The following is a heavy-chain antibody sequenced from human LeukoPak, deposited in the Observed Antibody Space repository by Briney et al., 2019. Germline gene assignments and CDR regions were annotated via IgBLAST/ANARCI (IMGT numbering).Heavy chain of an antibody. V-gene: IGHV3-7*01. Sequence: EGSLRLSCAASGFTFSNYWMTWVRQAPGKGLEWVADIKRDGSEKLYVNSVRGRFTISRDNAKMSLFLQMNSLRAEDTAVYYCARDNGVVHGVYYMDVWGKGTTVTVS. CDR3: ARDNGVVHGVYYMDV. CDR1: GFTFSNYW. CDR2: IKRDGSEK. J-gene: IGHJ6*03. D-gene: IGHD3-3*01.